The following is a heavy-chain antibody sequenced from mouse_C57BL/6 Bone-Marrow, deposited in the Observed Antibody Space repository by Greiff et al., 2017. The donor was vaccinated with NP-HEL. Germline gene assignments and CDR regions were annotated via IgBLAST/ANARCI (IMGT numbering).Heavy chain of an antibody. J-gene: IGHJ1*03. D-gene: IGHD1-3*01. CDR2: IDPEDGET. Sequence: EVKLQESGAELVKPGASVKLSCTASGFNIKDYYMHWVKQRTEQGLEWIGRIDPEDGETNYAPKFKGKATITADTSSNSAYLQLSSLASEDAAVYYGASPYKDSWYFDVWGTGTTVTVAS. V-gene: IGHV14-2*01. CDR1: GFNIKDYY. CDR3: ASPYKDSWYFDV.